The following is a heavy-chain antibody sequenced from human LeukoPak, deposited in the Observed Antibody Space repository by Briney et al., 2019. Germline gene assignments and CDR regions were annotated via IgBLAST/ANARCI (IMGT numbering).Heavy chain of an antibody. D-gene: IGHD1-1*01. V-gene: IGHV3-74*01. CDR2: INNDGSTT. J-gene: IGHJ4*02. CDR3: ARGGPGTGMDY. CDR1: GFTFSSCW. Sequence: GGSLRLSCAASGFTFSSCWMHWIRQAPGKGLVWVSRINNDGSTTTYADSVKGRFTISRDNAKNTLYLQMNSLRAEDTAVYYCARGGPGTGMDYWGQGALVTVSS.